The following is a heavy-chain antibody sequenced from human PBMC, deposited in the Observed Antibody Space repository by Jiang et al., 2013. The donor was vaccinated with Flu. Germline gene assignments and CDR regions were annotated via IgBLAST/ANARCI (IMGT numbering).Heavy chain of an antibody. J-gene: IGHJ4*02. V-gene: IGHV4-59*08. CDR3: ARRRGYGSGSYIDY. Sequence: LLKPSETLSLTCTVSGGSISSYYWSWIRQPPGKGLEWIGYIYYSGSTNYNPSLKSRVTISVDTSKNQFSLKLSSVTAADTAVYYCARRRGYGSGSYIDYWGQGTLVTVSS. CDR1: GGSISSYY. CDR2: IYYSGST. D-gene: IGHD3-10*01.